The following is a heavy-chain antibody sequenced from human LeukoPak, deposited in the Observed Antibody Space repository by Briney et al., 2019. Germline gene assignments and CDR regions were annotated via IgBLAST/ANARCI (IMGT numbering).Heavy chain of an antibody. CDR3: ARGSRGYSYG. CDR1: GGSVSSGSYY. J-gene: IGHJ4*02. V-gene: IGHV4-61*01. D-gene: IGHD5-18*01. CDR2: IYYSAST. Sequence: SQTLSLTCTVSGGSVSSGSYYWSWIRQPPGKGLEWIGYIYYSASTNYNPSLKSRVTISVDTSNNQFSLKLSSVTAADTAVYYCARGSRGYSYGWGQGTLVTVSS.